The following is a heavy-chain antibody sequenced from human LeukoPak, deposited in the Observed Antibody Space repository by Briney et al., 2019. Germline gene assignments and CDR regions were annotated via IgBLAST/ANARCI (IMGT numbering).Heavy chain of an antibody. CDR3: ASVGDGFYFDY. D-gene: IGHD2-21*01. V-gene: IGHV4-30-2*01. CDR1: GGPISSGGYY. J-gene: IGHJ4*02. CDR2: IYHSGST. Sequence: SQTLSLTCTVSGGPISSGGYYWSWIRQPPGKGLEWIGYIYHSGSTYYNPSLKSRVTISVDRSKNQFSLKLSSVTAADTAVYYCASVGDGFYFDYWGQGTLVTVSS.